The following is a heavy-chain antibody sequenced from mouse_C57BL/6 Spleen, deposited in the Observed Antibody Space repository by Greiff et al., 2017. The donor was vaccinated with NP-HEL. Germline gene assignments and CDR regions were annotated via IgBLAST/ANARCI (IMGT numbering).Heavy chain of an antibody. J-gene: IGHJ2*01. CDR1: GYTFTDYE. CDR2: IDPETGGT. CDR3: TKWVHIFTRGERDY. V-gene: IGHV1-15*01. D-gene: IGHD2-12*01. Sequence: VQLQQSGAELVRPGASVTLSCKASGYTFTDYEMHWVKQTPVHGLEWIGAIDPETGGTAYNQKFKGKAILTADKSSSTAYMELRSLTSEDSAVYYCTKWVHIFTRGERDYWGQGTTLTVSS.